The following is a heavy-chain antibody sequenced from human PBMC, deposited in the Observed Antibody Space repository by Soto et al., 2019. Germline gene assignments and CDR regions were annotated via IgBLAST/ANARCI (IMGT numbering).Heavy chain of an antibody. CDR3: ASRTLLWFGGGGGMDV. J-gene: IGHJ6*02. V-gene: IGHV4-31*03. CDR1: GGSISSGGYY. Sequence: QVQLQESGPGLVKPSQTLSLTCTVSGGSISSGGYYWSWIRQHPGKGLEWIGYIYYSGSTYYNPSLKSRVTISVETSKNQFSLKLSSVTAADTAVYYCASRTLLWFGGGGGMDVWGQGTTVTVSS. CDR2: IYYSGST. D-gene: IGHD3-10*01.